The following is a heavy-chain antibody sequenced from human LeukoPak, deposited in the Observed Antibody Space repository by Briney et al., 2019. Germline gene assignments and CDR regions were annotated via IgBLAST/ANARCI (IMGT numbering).Heavy chain of an antibody. V-gene: IGHV7-4-1*02. CDR3: ARDLYNDGNDYTGAF. J-gene: IGHJ4*02. D-gene: IGHD3-22*01. Sequence: GASAKVSCKASGYTFTTYAIHWVRQAPGQGLEWMGWINTKSGNPTSAQDFTGRFVFSLDTSVTTAYLQINSLKTEDTAVYFCARDLYNDGNDYTGAFWGQGTQVTVSS. CDR1: GYTFTTYA. CDR2: INTKSGNP.